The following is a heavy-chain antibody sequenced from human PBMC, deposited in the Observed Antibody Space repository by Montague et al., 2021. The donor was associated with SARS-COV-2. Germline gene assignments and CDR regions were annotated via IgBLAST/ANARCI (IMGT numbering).Heavy chain of an antibody. Sequence: SETLSLTCMVSGASIRSYSWSWIRQPPGKGLEWIGYIHDSGSTKYNPSLESRVTISVDTPKNQISLRLTSVSAADTAVYYCARGNVWFGELLRYYYYYGMDVWGQGTTVTVSS. D-gene: IGHD3-10*01. CDR2: IHDSGST. V-gene: IGHV4-59*01. J-gene: IGHJ6*02. CDR1: GASIRSYS. CDR3: ARGNVWFGELLRYYYYYGMDV.